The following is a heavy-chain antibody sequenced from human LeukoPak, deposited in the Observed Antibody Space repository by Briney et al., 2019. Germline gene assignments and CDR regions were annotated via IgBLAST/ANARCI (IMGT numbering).Heavy chain of an antibody. V-gene: IGHV1-69*04. D-gene: IGHD3-10*01. CDR3: AREEYYYGSGSLYPLDY. CDR1: GYTFTGYY. Sequence: ASVKVSCKASGYTFTGYYMHWVRQAPGQGLEWMGRIIPILGIANYAQKFQGRVTITADKSTSTAYMELSSLRSEDTAVYYCAREEYYYGSGSLYPLDYWGQGTLVTVSS. CDR2: IIPILGIA. J-gene: IGHJ4*02.